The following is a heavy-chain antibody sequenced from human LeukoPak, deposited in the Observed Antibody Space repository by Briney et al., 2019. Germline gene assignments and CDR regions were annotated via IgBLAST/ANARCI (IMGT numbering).Heavy chain of an antibody. V-gene: IGHV1-69*02. CDR2: IIPILGIA. Sequence: SVKVSCKASGGTFSSYTISWVRQAPGQGLEWMGRIIPILGIANYAQKFQGRVTITADKSTSTAYMELSSLRSEDTAVYYCARAALYCSGTSCYYSGAFDIWGQGTMVTVSS. J-gene: IGHJ3*02. D-gene: IGHD2-2*01. CDR1: GGTFSSYT. CDR3: ARAALYCSGTSCYYSGAFDI.